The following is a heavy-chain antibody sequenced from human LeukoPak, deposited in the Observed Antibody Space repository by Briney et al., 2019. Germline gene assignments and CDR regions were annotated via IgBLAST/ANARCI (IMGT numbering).Heavy chain of an antibody. CDR1: RFTFSDYP. CDR3: ARDHNWGFDY. D-gene: IGHD7-27*01. Sequence: GGSLRPSCAASRFTFSDYPMNWVRQTPGKGLEWVSYISSTGVIYYADSVRGRFSISRDNAMNSVYMQMNSLRAEDTALYYCARDHNWGFDYWGRGTLVTVSS. V-gene: IGHV3-69-1*01. J-gene: IGHJ4*02. CDR2: ISSTGVI.